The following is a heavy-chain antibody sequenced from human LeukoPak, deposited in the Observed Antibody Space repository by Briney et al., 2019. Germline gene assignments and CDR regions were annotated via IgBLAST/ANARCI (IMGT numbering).Heavy chain of an antibody. CDR1: GFTFDDYA. Sequence: GGSLRLSCAASGFTFDDYAMHWVRQAPGKGLEWVSGISWNSGSIGYADSVKGRFTISRDNAKNSLYLQMNSLGAEDTALYYCVLGGGNHRDYYYYGMDVWGQGTTVTVSS. CDR2: ISWNSGSI. J-gene: IGHJ6*02. CDR3: VLGGGNHRDYYYYGMDV. D-gene: IGHD4-23*01. V-gene: IGHV3-9*01.